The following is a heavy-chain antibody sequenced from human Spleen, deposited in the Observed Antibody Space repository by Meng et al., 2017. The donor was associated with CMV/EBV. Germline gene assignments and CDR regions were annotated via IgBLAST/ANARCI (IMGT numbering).Heavy chain of an antibody. CDR2: IYHSGNT. CDR1: GGSISSSSYY. V-gene: IGHV4-39*02. J-gene: IGHJ3*02. Sequence: SETLSLTCTVSGGSISSSSYYWGWIRQPSGKGLEWIGSIYHSGNTYYNPSLKSRVTISVDTSNNHFSLKLSSVTAADTAVYYCAREGRYCSSTSCSYDAFDIWGQGTMVTVSS. CDR3: AREGRYCSSTSCSYDAFDI. D-gene: IGHD2-2*01.